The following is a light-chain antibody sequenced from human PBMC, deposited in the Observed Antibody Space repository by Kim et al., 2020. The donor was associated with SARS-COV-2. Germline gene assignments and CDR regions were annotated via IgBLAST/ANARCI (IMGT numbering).Light chain of an antibody. J-gene: IGKJ2*01. CDR3: MQATHWPFT. CDR2: KVS. V-gene: IGKV2-30*02. Sequence: DVVMTQSPLSLPVTLGQPASISCRSSQSLVHSDGNIYLNWFQQRPGQSPRRRIYKVSSRDSGVPDRFSGGGSATDFTLNISRVGAEAVRIYCYMQATHWPFTFDEGTRLEI. CDR1: QSLVHSDGNIY.